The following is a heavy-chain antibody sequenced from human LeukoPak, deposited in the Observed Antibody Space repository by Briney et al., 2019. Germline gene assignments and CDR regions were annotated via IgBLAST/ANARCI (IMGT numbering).Heavy chain of an antibody. CDR3: ARTGRVVPAANPYYYYYYMDV. CDR1: GGSISSGGYY. D-gene: IGHD2-2*01. V-gene: IGHV4-31*03. Sequence: PSQTLSLTCTVSGGSISSGGYYWSWIRQHPGKVLEWIGYIYYSGSTYYNPSLKSRVTISVDTSKNQFSLKLSSVTAADTAVYYCARTGRVVPAANPYYYYYYMDVWGKGTTVTVSS. J-gene: IGHJ6*03. CDR2: IYYSGST.